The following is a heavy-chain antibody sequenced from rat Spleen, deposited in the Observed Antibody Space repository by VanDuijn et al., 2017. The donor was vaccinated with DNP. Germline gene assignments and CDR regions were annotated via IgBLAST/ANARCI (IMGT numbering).Heavy chain of an antibody. CDR2: IANSGGGT. J-gene: IGHJ3*01. CDR1: GFTFNDYW. V-gene: IGHV5-31*01. Sequence: EVQLVESGGGLVQPGRSRKLSCAASGFTFNDYWMTWIRQAPGKGLEWIATIANSGGGTYYSDSVKGRFTVSRDDVKNTLYLQMNSLRSEDTATYYCARDRTGTWFAYWGQGTLVTVSP. CDR3: ARDRTGTWFAY. D-gene: IGHD5-1*01.